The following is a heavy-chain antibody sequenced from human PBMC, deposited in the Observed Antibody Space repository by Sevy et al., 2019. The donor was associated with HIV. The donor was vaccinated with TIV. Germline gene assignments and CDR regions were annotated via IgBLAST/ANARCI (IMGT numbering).Heavy chain of an antibody. J-gene: IGHJ4*02. D-gene: IGHD3-10*01. CDR1: GFTFSRYW. Sequence: GGSLRLSCAASGFTFSRYWMHWVRHAPGKGLVWVSRINTHGTNTIYADYVKGRFTISRDNAKNTVSLQMNSLSAEDTAVYYCARLFYGSADYWGQGTLVTVSS. CDR3: ARLFYGSADY. V-gene: IGHV3-74*01. CDR2: INTHGTNT.